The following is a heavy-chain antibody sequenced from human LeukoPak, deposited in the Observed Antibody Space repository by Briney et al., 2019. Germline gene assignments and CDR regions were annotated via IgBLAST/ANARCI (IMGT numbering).Heavy chain of an antibody. Sequence: PGGSLRLSCAASGFSVSSDYMTWVRQAPGKGLEWVSVIYSGGSTYYADSVKGRFTISRDKSKNTLYLQMNSLRVEDTAVYYCARARYLDLWGRGTLVIVSS. CDR1: GFSVSSDY. CDR2: IYSGGST. V-gene: IGHV3-53*01. J-gene: IGHJ2*01. CDR3: ARARYLDL.